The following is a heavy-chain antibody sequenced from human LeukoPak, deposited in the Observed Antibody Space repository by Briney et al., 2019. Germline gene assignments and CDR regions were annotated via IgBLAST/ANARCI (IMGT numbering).Heavy chain of an antibody. CDR2: ISSTGSTI. CDR1: GFTFSNYE. V-gene: IGHV3-48*03. D-gene: IGHD3-10*02. Sequence: GGSLRLSCAASGFTFSNYEMNWVRQAPGKGLEWVSYISSTGSTIYYADSVKGRFTISRDNAKNSLYLQMNSLRAEDTAVYYCAELGITMIGGVWGKGTTVTISS. CDR3: AELGITMIGGV. J-gene: IGHJ6*04.